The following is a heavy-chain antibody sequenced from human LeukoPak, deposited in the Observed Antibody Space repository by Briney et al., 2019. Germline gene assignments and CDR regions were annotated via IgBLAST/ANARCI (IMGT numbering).Heavy chain of an antibody. Sequence: SETLSLTCAVYGGSFSGYYWSWIRQPPGKGLEWIGEFIHGGSTNYNPSLKRRVTISVDTSKNLFSLNLSSVTAADTAVYYCARGPPPARNFYDSSGYHNYWGQGTLVTVSS. J-gene: IGHJ4*02. CDR3: ARGPPPARNFYDSSGYHNY. V-gene: IGHV4-34*01. D-gene: IGHD3-22*01. CDR1: GGSFSGYY. CDR2: FIHGGST.